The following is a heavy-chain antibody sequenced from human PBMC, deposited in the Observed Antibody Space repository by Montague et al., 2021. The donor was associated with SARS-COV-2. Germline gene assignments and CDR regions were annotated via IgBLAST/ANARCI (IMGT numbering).Heavy chain of an antibody. J-gene: IGHJ3*02. CDR3: VRDHPDGGLRGAYDI. V-gene: IGHV4-59*01. Sequence: SETLSLTCTVSGGSITGYYWSWLRRSQGKGLEWIAYIYDGGAVNYNHSLGSRVNISTDTSKNQLSVKVNSVTAADTAVYYCVRDHPDGGLRGAYDIWGQGTVVTVSS. CDR1: GGSITGYY. D-gene: IGHD4-23*01. CDR2: IYDGGAV.